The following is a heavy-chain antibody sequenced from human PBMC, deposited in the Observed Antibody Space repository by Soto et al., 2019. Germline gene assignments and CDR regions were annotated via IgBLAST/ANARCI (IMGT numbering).Heavy chain of an antibody. V-gene: IGHV1-18*01. CDR3: ARDFLTRISRGSPTAQYSYYGMEG. CDR2: VSPYNGDT. CDR1: GYTVMSDA. J-gene: IGHJ6*02. D-gene: IGHD3-9*01. Sequence: SVKVSFTASGYTVMSDALSWVRQAAAQGPEWIGRVSPYNGDTNYAQKFQGRVTITTDTSTNTAYMDLRSLKSDDTAVYFCARDFLTRISRGSPTAQYSYYGMEGWGQGTKVTVSS.